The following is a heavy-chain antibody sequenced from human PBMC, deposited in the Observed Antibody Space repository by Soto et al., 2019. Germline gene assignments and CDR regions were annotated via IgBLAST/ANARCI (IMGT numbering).Heavy chain of an antibody. CDR3: ARDLTSGYTDS. Sequence: QVHLVESGGGVVQPGGSLRLSCVASGFSYGGYGMHWVCQAPGKGLEWVAVIWHDGGRQYYADSVKGRFTVSRDNAKNTLYLQMNSLRAEDTAVYYCARDLTSGYTDSWGQGTLVIVSS. CDR1: GFSYGGYG. D-gene: IGHD3-22*01. CDR2: IWHDGGRQ. V-gene: IGHV3-33*01. J-gene: IGHJ5*01.